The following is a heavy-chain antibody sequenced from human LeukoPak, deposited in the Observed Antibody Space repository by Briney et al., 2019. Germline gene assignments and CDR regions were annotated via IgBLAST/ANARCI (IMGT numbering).Heavy chain of an antibody. CDR3: AKGLRQIWFGELNDAFDI. CDR2: VERRGYT. Sequence: SSETLSLTCAVYGGAFRDHQWSGIRQPPGKGLEWIGHVERRGYTNYNPSLRGRLTMSVDASKNQISLRLTSVTAADTAVYYCAKGLRQIWFGELNDAFDIWGQGTMVHVSS. D-gene: IGHD3-10*01. V-gene: IGHV4-34*01. CDR1: GGAFRDHQ. J-gene: IGHJ3*02.